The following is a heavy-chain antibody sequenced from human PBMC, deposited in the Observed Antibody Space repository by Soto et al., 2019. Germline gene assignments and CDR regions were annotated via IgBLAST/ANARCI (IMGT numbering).Heavy chain of an antibody. J-gene: IGHJ4*02. V-gene: IGHV3-23*01. CDR1: GFAFSNYA. CDR3: ARAGDDYGDQDHFDF. D-gene: IGHD4-17*01. CDR2: VGGSGDRT. Sequence: EVQLLESGGDLVQPGGSLRLSCAASGFAFSNYAMSWVRQAPGKGLEWVSGVGGSGDRTYYADFVKGRFTVSRDNSKNTMYLQMNSLRVEDTAIYYCARAGDDYGDQDHFDFWGQGTLVTVSS.